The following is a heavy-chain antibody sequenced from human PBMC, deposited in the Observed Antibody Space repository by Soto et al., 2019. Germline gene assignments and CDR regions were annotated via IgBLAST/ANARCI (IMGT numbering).Heavy chain of an antibody. CDR2: IIPIFGTA. CDR3: ARPHMSSSPKAGMDV. CDR1: GGTFSCYA. J-gene: IGHJ6*02. V-gene: IGHV1-69*12. D-gene: IGHD6-6*01. Sequence: QVQLVQSGAEVKKPGSSVKVSCKASGGTFSCYAISWVRQAPGQGLEWMGGIIPIFGTANYAQKFQGRVKITADESTSTDYMALSSLRSEETAVYYCARPHMSSSPKAGMDVWGQGTTVTVSS.